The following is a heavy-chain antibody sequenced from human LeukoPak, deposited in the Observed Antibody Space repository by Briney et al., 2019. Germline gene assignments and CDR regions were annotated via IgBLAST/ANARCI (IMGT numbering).Heavy chain of an antibody. V-gene: IGHV4-59*01. CDR2: IYYSGST. CDR1: GGSFSSYY. J-gene: IGHJ4*02. CDR3: ARDPPDSSWYLYFDY. D-gene: IGHD6-13*01. Sequence: SEALSLTCTVSGGSFSSYYWSWLRQPPGKGLEWIGYIYYSGSTNYNPSLKSRVTISVDTSKNQFSLKLSSVTAADTAVYYCARDPPDSSWYLYFDYWGQGTLVTVSS.